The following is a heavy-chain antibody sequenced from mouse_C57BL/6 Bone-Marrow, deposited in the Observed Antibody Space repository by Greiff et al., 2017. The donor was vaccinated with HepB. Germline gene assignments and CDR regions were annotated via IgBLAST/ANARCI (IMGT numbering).Heavy chain of an antibody. CDR3: ARGTTGGFAY. V-gene: IGHV1-55*01. D-gene: IGHD1-1*01. CDR2: IYPGSGST. J-gene: IGHJ3*01. Sequence: QVQLQQPGAELVKPGASVKMSCKASGYTFTSYWITWVKQRPGQGLEWIGDIYPGSGSTNYNEKFKSKATLTVATSSSTAYMQLSSLTSEDSAVYYCARGTTGGFAYWGQGTLVTVSA. CDR1: GYTFTSYW.